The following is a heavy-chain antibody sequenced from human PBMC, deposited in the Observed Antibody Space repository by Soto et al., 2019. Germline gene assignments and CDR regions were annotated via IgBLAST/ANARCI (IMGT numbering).Heavy chain of an antibody. V-gene: IGHV3-30-3*01. J-gene: IGHJ4*02. D-gene: IGHD5-18*01. CDR3: ARESATAMALAY. CDR2: ISYDGSNK. CDR1: GFTFSSYA. Sequence: QVQLVESGGGVVQPGRSLRLSCAASGFTFSSYAMHWVRQAPGKGLEWVAVISYDGSNKYYADSVKGRFTISRDNSKNTLYLQMNSLRAEDTAVYYCARESATAMALAYWGQGTLVTVSS.